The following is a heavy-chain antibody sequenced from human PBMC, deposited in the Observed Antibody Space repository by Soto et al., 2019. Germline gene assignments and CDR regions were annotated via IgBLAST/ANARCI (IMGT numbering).Heavy chain of an antibody. CDR2: TIPVFNTA. CDR3: ARGVYGSGKYYTGPSALDI. CDR1: GGTLSDHG. J-gene: IGHJ3*02. D-gene: IGHD3-10*01. V-gene: IGHV1-69*06. Sequence: QVQLEQSGAEVKKPGSSVKVSCKASGGTLSDHGVAWLRQAPGQGLEWMGGTIPVFNTAKYAQKFQGRVTVTADKFTKIAYMELSSLRSEDTAFYFCARGVYGSGKYYTGPSALDIWGQGTMVIVSS.